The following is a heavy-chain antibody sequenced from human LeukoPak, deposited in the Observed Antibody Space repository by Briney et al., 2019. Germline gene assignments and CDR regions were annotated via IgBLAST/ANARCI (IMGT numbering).Heavy chain of an antibody. CDR2: IIPIFGTA. J-gene: IGHJ3*02. D-gene: IGHD4-17*01. CDR3: ARGPVTRFEI. V-gene: IGHV1-69*13. Sequence: GASVKVSCKASGGTFSSYAISWVRQAPGQGLEWMGGIIPIFGTANYAQKFQGRVTITADESTSTAYMELRSLRSDDTAVYYCARGPVTRFEIWGQGTMVTVSS. CDR1: GGTFSSYA.